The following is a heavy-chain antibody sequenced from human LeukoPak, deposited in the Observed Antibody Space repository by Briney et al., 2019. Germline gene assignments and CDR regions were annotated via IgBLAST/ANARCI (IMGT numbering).Heavy chain of an antibody. J-gene: IGHJ4*02. CDR2: INPISGGT. V-gene: IGHV1-2*06. CDR3: ARYCSSTSCYSDY. Sequence: ASVKVSCKASGYTFTGYYMHWVRQAPGQGLEYMGRINPISGGTVYAQKFQGRVTMTRDTSITTAYMELTRLTSDDTAVYYCARYCSSTSCYSDYWAREPWSPSPQ. CDR1: GYTFTGYY. D-gene: IGHD2-2*01.